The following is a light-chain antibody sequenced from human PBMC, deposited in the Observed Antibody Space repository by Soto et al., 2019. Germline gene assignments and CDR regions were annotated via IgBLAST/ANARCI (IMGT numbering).Light chain of an antibody. CDR3: HHRDDRPPMYT. J-gene: IGKJ2*01. V-gene: IGKV3-11*01. CDR1: QSIRNQ. CDR2: DAS. Sequence: VLTQSPGTLSLPPGARVTLSCRASQSIRNQLAWYQQKPGQAPRLLIYDASNRANGIPARFSGSGFGTDFSLPISSLEPEDFAMYYCHHRDDRPPMYTCGQGTKLES.